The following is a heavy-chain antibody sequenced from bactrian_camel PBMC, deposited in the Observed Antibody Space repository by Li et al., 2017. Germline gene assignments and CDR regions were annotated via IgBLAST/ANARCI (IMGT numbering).Heavy chain of an antibody. J-gene: IGHJ4*01. CDR3: TKDRSYGTRNWVQST. CDR2: IDSNGKS. D-gene: IGHD3*01. CDR1: GSPYSSSC. Sequence: HVQLVESGGGSVQAGGSLTLSCVASGSPYSSSCMAWFRQAPGKEREGVASIDSNGKSSIALSVKGRFTVSKDNTENTLYLQMNDLRPEDTAMYYCTKDRSYGTRNWVQSTRGQGTQVTVS. V-gene: IGHV3S53*01.